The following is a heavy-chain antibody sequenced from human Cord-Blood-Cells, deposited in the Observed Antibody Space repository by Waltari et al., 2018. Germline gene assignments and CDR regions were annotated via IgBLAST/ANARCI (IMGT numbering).Heavy chain of an antibody. CDR2: VRGYNGNT. CDR3: ARSPPIVLMVYDDAVDI. V-gene: IGHV1-18*04. J-gene: IGHJ3*02. Sequence: QVQLVQSGAEVKKPGASVKVSCKASGYTFTSYGISWVRQAPGQGLEWRGWVRGYNGNTNYGQKLQGRVTMTTVTATSTAYMELRSLSSDYTAVYDCARSPPIVLMVYDDAVDIWGQGTMVTVSS. D-gene: IGHD2-8*01. CDR1: GYTFTSYG.